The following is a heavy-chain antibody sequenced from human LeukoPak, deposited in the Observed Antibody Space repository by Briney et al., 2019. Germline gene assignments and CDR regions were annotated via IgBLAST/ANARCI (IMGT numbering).Heavy chain of an antibody. CDR3: ARVSRENDY. D-gene: IGHD3-10*01. J-gene: IGHJ4*02. CDR1: GGTFSSYA. V-gene: IGHV1-69*04. Sequence: ASVKVSCKASGGTFSSYAIGWVRQAPGQGLEWMGRIIPILGIANYAQKFQGRVTITADKSTSTAYMALSSLRSKDTAVYYCARVSRENDYWGQGTLVTVSS. CDR2: IIPILGIA.